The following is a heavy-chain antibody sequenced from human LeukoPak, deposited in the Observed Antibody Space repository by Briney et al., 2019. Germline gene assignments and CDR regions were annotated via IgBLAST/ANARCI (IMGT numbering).Heavy chain of an antibody. J-gene: IGHJ6*03. V-gene: IGHV3-48*04. CDR2: ISSSSSTI. CDR3: ARACSSTSCYTNNYYYYYMDV. Sequence: PGGSLRLSCAASGFTFSSYSMNWVRQAPGKGLEWVSYISSSSSTIYYADSVKGRFTISRDNAKNSLYLQMNSLRAEDTAVYYCARACSSTSCYTNNYYYYYMDVWGKGTTVTVSS. CDR1: GFTFSSYS. D-gene: IGHD2-2*02.